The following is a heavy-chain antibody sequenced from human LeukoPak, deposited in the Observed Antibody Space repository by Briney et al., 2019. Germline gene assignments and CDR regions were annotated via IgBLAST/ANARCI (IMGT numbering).Heavy chain of an antibody. D-gene: IGHD6-13*01. CDR2: IYYSGAT. V-gene: IGHV4-59*01. CDR3: ARGVYIAAAQYGF. CDR1: SGSFSGYY. J-gene: IGHJ4*02. Sequence: SETLSLTCAVYSGSFSGYYWNWIRQPPGKGQEWIGYIYYSGATNYNPSLKSRVTISVDTSKNQFSLKLSSVTAADTAVYYCARGVYIAAAQYGFWGQGTLVTVSS.